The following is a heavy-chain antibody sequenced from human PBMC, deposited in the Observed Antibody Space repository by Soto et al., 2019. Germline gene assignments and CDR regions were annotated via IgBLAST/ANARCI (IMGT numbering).Heavy chain of an antibody. D-gene: IGHD4-17*01. V-gene: IGHV3-48*02. J-gene: IGHJ4*02. CDR3: ARLPKGSTVTS. CDR2: ITSSGDSI. CDR1: GFRFSDYG. Sequence: EVQLLESGGGLVHPGGSLSLSGAASGFRFSDYGLNWVRQAPGKGLEWVSYITSSGDSIYYADSVKGRFTVSRDNAKNSLFLQMNSLRDEDTAVYYCARLPKGSTVTSWGQGTLVTVSS.